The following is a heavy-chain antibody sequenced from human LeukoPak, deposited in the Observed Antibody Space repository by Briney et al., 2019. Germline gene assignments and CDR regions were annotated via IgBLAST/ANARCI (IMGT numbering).Heavy chain of an antibody. D-gene: IGHD6-13*01. J-gene: IGHJ4*02. CDR1: GFTFSSYA. V-gene: IGHV3-30*04. CDR3: ARGEQQLVQGGFDY. CDR2: ISYDGSNK. Sequence: GGSLRLSCAASGFTFSSYAMHWVRQAPGKGLEWVAVISYDGSNKYYADSVKGRFTISRDNSKNTLYLQMNSLRAEDTAVYYCARGEQQLVQGGFDYWGQGTLVTVSS.